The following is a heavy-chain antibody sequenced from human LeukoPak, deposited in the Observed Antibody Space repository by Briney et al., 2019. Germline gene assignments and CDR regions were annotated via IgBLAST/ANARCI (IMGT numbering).Heavy chain of an antibody. D-gene: IGHD3-9*01. J-gene: IGHJ4*02. V-gene: IGHV4-59*01. CDR1: GGSISSYY. CDR2: IYYSGST. CDR3: ARMPDILTGLDS. Sequence: SETPSLTCTVSGGSISSYYWSWIRQPPGKGLEWIGYIYYSGSTNYNPFLKSRVTISLDTSKNQFSLKLSSVTTADTAVYYCARMPDILTGLDSWGQGTLVTVSS.